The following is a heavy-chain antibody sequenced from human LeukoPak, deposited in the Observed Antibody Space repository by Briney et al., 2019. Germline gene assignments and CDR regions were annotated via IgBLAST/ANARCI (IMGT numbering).Heavy chain of an antibody. D-gene: IGHD3-10*01. CDR3: ARDEYGSGTDY. CDR1: GYTFTSYG. J-gene: IGHJ4*02. V-gene: IGHV1-69*13. Sequence: SVKVSCKASGYTFTSYGISWVRQAPGQGLEWMGGIIPIFGTANYAQKFQGRVTITADESTSTAYMELSSLRSEDTAVYYCARDEYGSGTDYWGQGTLVTVSS. CDR2: IIPIFGTA.